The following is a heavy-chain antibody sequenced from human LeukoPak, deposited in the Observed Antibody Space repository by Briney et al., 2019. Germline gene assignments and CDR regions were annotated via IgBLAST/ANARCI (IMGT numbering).Heavy chain of an antibody. Sequence: ASVKVSCKASGYTFTGYYMHWVRQAPGHGLEWMGWINPNSVGTNYAQKFQGSVTMTRDTSISTAYMELSRLRSDDTAVYYCARARSLGIHYYFDYWGQGTLVTVSS. CDR1: GYTFTGYY. D-gene: IGHD1-26*01. V-gene: IGHV1-2*02. CDR2: INPNSVGT. CDR3: ARARSLGIHYYFDY. J-gene: IGHJ4*02.